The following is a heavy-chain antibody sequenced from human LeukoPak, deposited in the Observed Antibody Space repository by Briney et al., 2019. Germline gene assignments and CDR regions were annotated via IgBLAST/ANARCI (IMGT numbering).Heavy chain of an antibody. D-gene: IGHD3-22*01. Sequence: PGGSLRLSCAASGFTFTSYGMHWVRQAPGKGLEWVANIKQDGSEKFYVDSVKGRFTISRDNAKNSVFLQLNSLRAEDTAVYYCARAPSSGYYFFDAFDIWGQGTMVTVSS. V-gene: IGHV3-7*03. CDR1: GFTFTSYG. J-gene: IGHJ3*02. CDR2: IKQDGSEK. CDR3: ARAPSSGYYFFDAFDI.